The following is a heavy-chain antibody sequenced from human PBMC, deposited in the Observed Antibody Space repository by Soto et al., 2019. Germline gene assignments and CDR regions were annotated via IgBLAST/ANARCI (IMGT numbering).Heavy chain of an antibody. CDR2: ISAYNGNT. J-gene: IGHJ6*03. V-gene: IGHV1-18*01. Sequence: GASVKVSCKASGYTFTSYGISWVRQAPGQGLEWMGWISAYNGNTNYAQKLQGRVTMTTDTSTSTAYMELRSLRSDDTAVYYCARDPGATVEPDYFDYYMDVWGKGTTVTVSS. D-gene: IGHD1-1*01. CDR1: GYTFTSYG. CDR3: ARDPGATVEPDYFDYYMDV.